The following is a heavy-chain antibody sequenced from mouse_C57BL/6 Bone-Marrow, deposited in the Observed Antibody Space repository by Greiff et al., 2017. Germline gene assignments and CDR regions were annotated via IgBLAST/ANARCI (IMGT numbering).Heavy chain of an antibody. Sequence: EVQLQESGAELVRPGASVKLSCTASGFNIKDDYMHWVKQRPEQGLEWIGWIDPENGDTKYASKFQGKATITADTSSNTAYLQLSSLTSEDTAVYYCTTGGYFDVWGTGTTVTVSS. V-gene: IGHV14-4*01. CDR2: IDPENGDT. J-gene: IGHJ1*03. CDR3: TTGGYFDV. CDR1: GFNIKDDY.